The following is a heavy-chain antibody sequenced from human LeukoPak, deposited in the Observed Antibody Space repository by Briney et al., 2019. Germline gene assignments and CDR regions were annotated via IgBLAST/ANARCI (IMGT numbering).Heavy chain of an antibody. CDR2: IYYSGNT. CDR1: GGSIRGGGYY. J-gene: IGHJ5*02. V-gene: IGHV4-31*03. Sequence: ASETLSLTCIVSGGSIRGGGYYWSWIRQHPGKGLEWIGYIYYSGNTYYNPSLKSRVTISVDRSKNQFSLKLSSVTAADTAVYYCARVGGSGSYYNADNWFDPWGQGTLVTVSS. D-gene: IGHD3-10*01. CDR3: ARVGGSGSYYNADNWFDP.